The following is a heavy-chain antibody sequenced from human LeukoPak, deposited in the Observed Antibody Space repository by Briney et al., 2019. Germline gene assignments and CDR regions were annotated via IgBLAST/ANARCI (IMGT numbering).Heavy chain of an antibody. Sequence: GGSLRLSCAASGFTFSSYWMSWVRQAPGKGLEWVANIKQDGSEKYYVDSVKGRFTISRDNAKNSLYLQMNSLRAEDTAVYYCARDGSTTADYDYVWGSYRYRDYFDYWGQGILVTVSS. J-gene: IGHJ4*02. D-gene: IGHD3-16*02. V-gene: IGHV3-7*03. CDR2: IKQDGSEK. CDR3: ARDGSTTADYDYVWGSYRYRDYFDY. CDR1: GFTFSSYW.